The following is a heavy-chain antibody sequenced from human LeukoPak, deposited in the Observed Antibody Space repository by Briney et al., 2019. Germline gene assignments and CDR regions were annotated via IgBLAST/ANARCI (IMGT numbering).Heavy chain of an antibody. CDR2: ISYDGSNK. CDR3: ARDLVVGATDY. Sequence: GGSLRLSRAASGFTFSSYAMHWVRPAPRKGLAWVAVISYDGSNKYYADPVKGRFTISRDNSKNTLYLQMNSLSAEDTAVYYCARDLVVGATDYWGQGTLVTVSS. D-gene: IGHD1-26*01. V-gene: IGHV3-30-3*01. CDR1: GFTFSSYA. J-gene: IGHJ4*02.